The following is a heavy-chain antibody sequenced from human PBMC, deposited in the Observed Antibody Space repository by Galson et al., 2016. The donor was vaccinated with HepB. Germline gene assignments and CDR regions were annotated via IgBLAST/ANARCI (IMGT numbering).Heavy chain of an antibody. CDR1: AFTFSTYT. V-gene: IGHV3-21*01. J-gene: IGHJ4*02. Sequence: SLRLSCAASAFTFSTYTMNWVRQAPGKGLEWVSSIRYSGTYKYYADSVRGRFTISRDNAKHSLYLQLNSLRAEDTAVYYCARNGRRNYGDYDRFDYWGQGTLVTVSS. CDR2: IRYSGTYK. CDR3: ARNGRRNYGDYDRFDY. D-gene: IGHD4-17*01.